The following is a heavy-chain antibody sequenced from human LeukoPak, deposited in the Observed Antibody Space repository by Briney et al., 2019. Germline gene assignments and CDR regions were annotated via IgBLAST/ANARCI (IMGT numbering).Heavy chain of an antibody. D-gene: IGHD4-17*01. CDR2: IYHSGST. V-gene: IGHV4-30-2*01. CDR3: ARVRGYGDYISHFDY. CDR1: GGSISSGGYS. J-gene: IGHJ4*02. Sequence: PSQTLSLTRAVSGGSISSGGYSWSWIRQPPGKGLEWIGYIYHSGSTYYNPSLKSRVTISVDRSKNQFSLKLSSVTAADTAVYYCARVRGYGDYISHFDYWGQGTLVTVSS.